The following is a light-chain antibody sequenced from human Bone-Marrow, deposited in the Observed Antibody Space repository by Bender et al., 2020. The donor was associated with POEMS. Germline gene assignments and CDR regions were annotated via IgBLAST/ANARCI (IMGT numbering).Light chain of an antibody. CDR3: AAWEDSLNGWV. CDR2: INN. CDR1: SSNIGTNP. J-gene: IGLJ3*02. Sequence: QSVLNQPPSASGTPGQRVTISCSGSSSNIGTNPVNWYQQLPGTAPKLLIYINNQRPSGVPDRFSGSKSGTSASLAISCLQSEDEADYYCAAWEDSLNGWVFGGGTKLTVL. V-gene: IGLV1-44*01.